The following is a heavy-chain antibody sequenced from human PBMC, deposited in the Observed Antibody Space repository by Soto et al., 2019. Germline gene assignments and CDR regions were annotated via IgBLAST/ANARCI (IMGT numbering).Heavy chain of an antibody. Sequence: GASVKVSCKASGGTFSSYAISWVRQAPGQGLEWMGGIIPIFGTANYAQKFQGRVTITADESTSTAYMELSRLRSEDTAVYYCARETRLGDYVFDSAFDIWGQGTMVTVSS. J-gene: IGHJ3*02. CDR2: IIPIFGTA. V-gene: IGHV1-69*13. CDR1: GGTFSSYA. CDR3: ARETRLGDYVFDSAFDI. D-gene: IGHD4-17*01.